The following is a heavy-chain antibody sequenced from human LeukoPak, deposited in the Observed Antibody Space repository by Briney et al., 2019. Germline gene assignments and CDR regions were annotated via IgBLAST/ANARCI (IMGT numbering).Heavy chain of an antibody. CDR2: IRSKANSYAT. V-gene: IGHV3-73*01. CDR1: GFTFSGSA. J-gene: IGHJ5*02. Sequence: GGSLRLSCAASGFTFSGSAMHWVRQASGKWLEWVGRIRSKANSYATAYAASVKGRFTISRDDSKNTPYLPLNSLKTEDTAVYYCFNDWFDPWGQGTLVTVSS. CDR3: FNDWFDP.